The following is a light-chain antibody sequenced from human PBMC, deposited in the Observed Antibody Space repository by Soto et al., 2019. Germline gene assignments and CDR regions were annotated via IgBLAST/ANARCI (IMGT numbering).Light chain of an antibody. CDR2: AAS. CDR1: QNITNF. CDR3: QQFSSYPLT. J-gene: IGKJ4*01. Sequence: DIQMTQSPSSLSASVGDRVTIACRASQNITNFLNWYQHNPGKAPNLLIFAASHLQSGVSSRFSGSGSGTDFTLTISRLEPEDFAVYYCQQFSSYPLTFGGGTKVDIK. V-gene: IGKV1-39*01.